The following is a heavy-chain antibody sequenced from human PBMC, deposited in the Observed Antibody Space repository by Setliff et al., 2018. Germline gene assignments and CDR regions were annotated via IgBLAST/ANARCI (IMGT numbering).Heavy chain of an antibody. V-gene: IGHV1-18*01. J-gene: IGHJ4*02. CDR2: VSTYNGDT. CDR3: ARINFYDSTAYYYAPHY. CDR1: GNSFSSFS. Sequence: ASVKVSCKASGNSFSSFSITWVRQAPGQGLEWMGWVSTYNGDTKYAQNFRGRVTMTTDMSTSTVYMELRTLRSEDTAVYFCARINFYDSTAYYYAPHYWGQGTLVTVSS. D-gene: IGHD3-22*01.